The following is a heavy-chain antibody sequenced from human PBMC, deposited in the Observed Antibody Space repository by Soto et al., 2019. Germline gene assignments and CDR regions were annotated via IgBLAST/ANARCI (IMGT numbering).Heavy chain of an antibody. J-gene: IGHJ4*02. V-gene: IGHV3-15*07. CDR2: IRSNADGGTA. CDR1: GFTFSNAW. D-gene: IGHD3-3*01. CDR3: TTSISGLVTGH. Sequence: EVQLVESGGGLVKPGGSLRLSCAASGFTFSNAWMNWVRQAPGKGLEGVGRIRSNADGGTADYAAPVKGRFTFSRDDSQNTLFLQMNSLKTEDTAVYFCTTSISGLVTGHWGQGTLVTVSS.